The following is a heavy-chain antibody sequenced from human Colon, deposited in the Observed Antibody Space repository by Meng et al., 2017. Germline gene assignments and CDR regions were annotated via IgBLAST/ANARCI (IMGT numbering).Heavy chain of an antibody. D-gene: IGHD5-24*01. J-gene: IGHJ4*02. CDR3: VRQDRDDYNRDS. Sequence: ESLMISCAASGLTLSDNWMTWARQAPGKRLEWVATIKQDGSEKYYVNSVKSRFIISRDNAKTSPYLQMNSLRAEDTGVSYCVRQDRDDYNRDSWGQGTLVTVSS. V-gene: IGHV3-7*01. CDR1: GLTLSDNW. CDR2: IKQDGSEK.